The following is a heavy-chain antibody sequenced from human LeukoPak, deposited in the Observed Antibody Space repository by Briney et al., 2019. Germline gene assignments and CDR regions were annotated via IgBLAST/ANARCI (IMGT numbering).Heavy chain of an antibody. V-gene: IGHV3-23*01. D-gene: IGHD3-22*01. Sequence: GGSLRLSCAASGFTFSSYAMSWVRQAPGKGLEWVSAISGSGGSTYYADSVKGRFTISRDNAKNSLYLQMNSLRAEDTAVYYCAREYSAVIVAWGGQGTLVTVSS. CDR2: ISGSGGST. CDR1: GFTFSSYA. CDR3: AREYSAVIVAW. J-gene: IGHJ4*02.